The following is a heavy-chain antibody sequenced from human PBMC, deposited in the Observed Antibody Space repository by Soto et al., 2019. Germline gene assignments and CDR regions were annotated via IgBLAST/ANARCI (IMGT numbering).Heavy chain of an antibody. J-gene: IGHJ4*02. CDR1: GGSISDYY. Sequence: PSETLSLSCTVSGGSISDYYWSWIRQPPGKGLEWIGYIYHSGSTQYNPSLKSRVTISVDTSKNQFSLKLSSVTAADTAVYYCARDVCSGGSCLTFCWGQGTLVTVSS. V-gene: IGHV4-59*12. CDR2: IYHSGST. CDR3: ARDVCSGGSCLTFC. D-gene: IGHD2-15*01.